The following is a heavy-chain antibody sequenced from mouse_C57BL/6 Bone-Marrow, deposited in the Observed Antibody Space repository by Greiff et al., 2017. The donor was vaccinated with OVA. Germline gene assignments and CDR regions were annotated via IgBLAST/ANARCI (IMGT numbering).Heavy chain of an antibody. Sequence: EVQLQQSGPELVKPGASVKISCKASGYTFTDYYMNWVKQSHGKSLEWIGDLNPNNGGTSYNQKFKGKATLTVDKSSSTAYMELRSLTSEDSAVYYCARSLITTVVATGGPWFAYWGQGTLVTVSA. CDR2: LNPNNGGT. D-gene: IGHD1-1*01. CDR3: ARSLITTVVATGGPWFAY. V-gene: IGHV1-26*01. CDR1: GYTFTDYY. J-gene: IGHJ3*01.